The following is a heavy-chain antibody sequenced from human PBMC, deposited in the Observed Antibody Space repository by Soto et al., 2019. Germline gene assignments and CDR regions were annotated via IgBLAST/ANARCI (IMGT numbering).Heavy chain of an antibody. J-gene: IGHJ3*02. CDR3: ARDVSPGSGPYYLAAFDI. V-gene: IGHV3-7*05. Sequence: EVQLVESGGGLVQPGESLRLSCAASGFTFSDYWMTWVRQDPGKGLEWVANIKKDESKKYYLDSVRGRFSISRDNARNTLYLQMDSLRVEDTALYYCARDVSPGSGPYYLAAFDIWGQGTMVTVSS. D-gene: IGHD3-22*01. CDR1: GFTFSDYW. CDR2: IKKDESKK.